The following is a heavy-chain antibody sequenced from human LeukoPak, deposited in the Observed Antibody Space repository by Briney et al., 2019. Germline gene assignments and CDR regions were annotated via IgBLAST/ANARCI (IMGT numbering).Heavy chain of an antibody. J-gene: IGHJ4*02. Sequence: SVKVSCKASGGTFSSYAISWVRRAPGQGPGWMGGIIPIFGTANYAQKFQGRVTITADESTSTAYMELSSLRSEDTAVYYCARDWCGSYLCYFDYWGQGTLVTVSS. D-gene: IGHD1-26*01. V-gene: IGHV1-69*13. CDR3: ARDWCGSYLCYFDY. CDR1: GGTFSSYA. CDR2: IIPIFGTA.